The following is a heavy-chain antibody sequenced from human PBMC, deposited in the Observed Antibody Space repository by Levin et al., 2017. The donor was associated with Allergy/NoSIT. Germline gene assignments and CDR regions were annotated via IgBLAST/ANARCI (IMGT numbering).Heavy chain of an antibody. CDR2: IIPLFGTG. J-gene: IGHJ4*02. CDR3: ARDDTSGDSTSPLY. Sequence: SVKVSCKTSGGTFSNSVINWVRQAPGQGLEWMGRIIPLFGTGNSAQNFQGRVTITADESTSTAYMELSSLGSEAPAVYYCARDDTSGDSTSPLYWGQGTLVSVSS. CDR1: GGTFSNSV. D-gene: IGHD2-15*01. V-gene: IGHV1-69*13.